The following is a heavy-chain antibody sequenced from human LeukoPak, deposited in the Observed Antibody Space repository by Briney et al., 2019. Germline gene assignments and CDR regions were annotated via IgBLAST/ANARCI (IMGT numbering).Heavy chain of an antibody. CDR2: INHSGST. CDR1: GGSFSGYY. V-gene: IGHV4-34*01. CDR3: ARGGDTPFDY. Sequence: PSETLSLTCAVYGGSFSGYYWSWIRQPPGKGLEWIGEINHSGSTNYNPSLKSRVTISVDTSKNQISLKLSSVTAADTAVYYCARGGDTPFDYWGQGTLVTVSS. D-gene: IGHD5-18*01. J-gene: IGHJ4*02.